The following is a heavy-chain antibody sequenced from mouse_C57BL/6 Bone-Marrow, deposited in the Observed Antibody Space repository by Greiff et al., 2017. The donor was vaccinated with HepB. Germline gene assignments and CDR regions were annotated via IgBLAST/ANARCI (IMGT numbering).Heavy chain of an antibody. V-gene: IGHV3-6*01. Sequence: EVQLQQSGPGLVKPSQSLSLTCSVTGYSITSGYYWNWIRQFPGNKLEWMGYISYDGSNNYNPSLKNRISITRDTSKNQFFLKLNSVTTEDTATYYCARDKGLRLDYWGQGTTLTVSS. J-gene: IGHJ2*01. CDR1: GYSITSGYY. D-gene: IGHD3-2*02. CDR3: ARDKGLRLDY. CDR2: ISYDGSN.